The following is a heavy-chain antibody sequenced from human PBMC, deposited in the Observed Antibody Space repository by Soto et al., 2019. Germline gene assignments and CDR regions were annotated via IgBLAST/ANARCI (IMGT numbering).Heavy chain of an antibody. Sequence: QVQLVESGGGVVQPGRSLRVSCAASGFTFSIYAMHWVRQAPSPGLEWVAVISYDGTKTYYADSVKGRFTISRDKSKDTVYLQMTRLRDEDTAVYYCAKDRGLRSQWRIAAFDYRGQGTLVTVSP. V-gene: IGHV3-30*18. D-gene: IGHD6-19*01. CDR3: AKDRGLRSQWRIAAFDY. CDR1: GFTFSIYA. CDR2: ISYDGTKT. J-gene: IGHJ4*02.